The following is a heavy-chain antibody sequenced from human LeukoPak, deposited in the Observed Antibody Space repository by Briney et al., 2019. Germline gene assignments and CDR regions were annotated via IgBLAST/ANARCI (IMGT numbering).Heavy chain of an antibody. CDR3: AREPRLSGSGFDP. J-gene: IGHJ5*02. CDR2: ISTYNGNT. CDR1: DYTFTSYG. V-gene: IGHV1-18*01. D-gene: IGHD6-6*01. Sequence: ASVKVSCKDSDYTFTSYGISWVRQAPGQGLEWMGWISTYNGNTNYAQKLQGRVTMTTDTSTSTAYMELRSLRSDDTAVYYCAREPRLSGSGFDPWGQGTLVTVSS.